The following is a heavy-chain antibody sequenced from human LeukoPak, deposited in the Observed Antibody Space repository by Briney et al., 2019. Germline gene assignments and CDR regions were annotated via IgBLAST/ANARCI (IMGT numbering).Heavy chain of an antibody. V-gene: IGHV4-30-2*01. Sequence: SQTLSLTCTVSGGSISSGGYYWSWIRQPPGKGLEWIGYIYHSGSTYYNPSLKSRVTISVDRSKNQFSLKLSSVTAADTAVYYCASYDILTGYLNWFDPWGQGTLVTVSS. J-gene: IGHJ5*02. CDR2: IYHSGST. D-gene: IGHD3-9*01. CDR3: ASYDILTGYLNWFDP. CDR1: GGSISSGGYY.